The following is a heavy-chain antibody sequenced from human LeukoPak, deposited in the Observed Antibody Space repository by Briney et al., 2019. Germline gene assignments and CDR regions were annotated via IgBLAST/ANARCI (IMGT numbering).Heavy chain of an antibody. CDR2: IYPDDSDS. Sequence: GESLRISCKASGYSFDYYWIAWVRQMPGKGLEWMGIIYPDDSDSTYSPSFQGQVTISVGKSINTAYLQWSSLKASNTAIYYCARVGSVTNFGVVSYYFDYWGQGTLVTVSS. CDR1: GYSFDYYW. D-gene: IGHD3-3*01. CDR3: ARVGSVTNFGVVSYYFDY. J-gene: IGHJ4*02. V-gene: IGHV5-51*01.